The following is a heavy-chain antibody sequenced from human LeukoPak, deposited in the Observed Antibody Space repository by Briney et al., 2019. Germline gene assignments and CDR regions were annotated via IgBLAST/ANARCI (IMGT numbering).Heavy chain of an antibody. CDR3: ARRGFLAWELLRFRVGYFDY. J-gene: IGHJ4*02. Sequence: GGSLRLSCAASGFTFSSYSMNWVRQAPGKGLEWLSFISSSGSTIYYADSVKGRFTISRDNSKNTLYLQMNSLRAEDTAVYYCARRGFLAWELLRFRVGYFDYWGQGTLVTVSS. CDR1: GFTFSSYS. V-gene: IGHV3-48*01. CDR2: ISSSGSTI. D-gene: IGHD1-26*01.